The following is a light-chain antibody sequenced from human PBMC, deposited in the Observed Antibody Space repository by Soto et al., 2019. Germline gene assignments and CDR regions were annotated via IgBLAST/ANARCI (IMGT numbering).Light chain of an antibody. CDR3: TSFTRSSPQG. CDR2: ELS. Sequence: QSVLTPPAPVSGSPGQSITISCCATSSDVSGYSYISWYQQHPGEAPKLTIYELSNRPSGVSNRFSGSKSVSTASLTISGLRDEDDADYYCTSFTRSSPQGLGPGPKVTVL. CDR1: SSDVSGYSY. V-gene: IGLV2-14*01. J-gene: IGLJ1*01.